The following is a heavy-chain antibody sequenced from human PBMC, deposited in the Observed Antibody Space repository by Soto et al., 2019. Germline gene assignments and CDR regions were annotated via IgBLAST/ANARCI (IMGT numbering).Heavy chain of an antibody. CDR3: ASVGVMSGSFFDY. CDR1: GDSVSSNSAA. J-gene: IGHJ4*02. D-gene: IGHD2-21*01. V-gene: IGHV6-1*01. CDR2: TYYRSKWYN. Sequence: SQTLSLTCAISGDSVSSNSAAWNWIRQSPSRGLEWLVRTYYRSKWYNDYAVSVKTPITIKPDTSKNQFSLQLNSVTPENSAVYSCASVGVMSGSFFDYWGQGTLVTVSS.